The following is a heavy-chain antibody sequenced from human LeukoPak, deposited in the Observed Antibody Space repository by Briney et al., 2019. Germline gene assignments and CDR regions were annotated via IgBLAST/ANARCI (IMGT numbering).Heavy chain of an antibody. CDR1: GGSISSYY. J-gene: IGHJ4*02. CDR3: ARNTYYYDSSGYYLYYFDY. D-gene: IGHD3-22*01. CDR2: IYYSGST. Sequence: SETLSLTCTVSGGSISSYYWSWIRQPPGKGLEWIGYIYYSGSTNYNPSLKSRVTISVDTSKNQFSLKLSSVTAADTAVYYCARNTYYYDSSGYYLYYFDYWGQGTLVTVSS. V-gene: IGHV4-59*01.